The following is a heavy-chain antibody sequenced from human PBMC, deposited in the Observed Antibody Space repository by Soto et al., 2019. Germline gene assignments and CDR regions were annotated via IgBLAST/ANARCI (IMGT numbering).Heavy chain of an antibody. CDR1: GFTFNSYG. J-gene: IGHJ6*02. Sequence: GGSLRLSCAASGFTFNSYGMHWVRQAQGKGLEWVAVISYDGSNKYYADSVKGRFTIDRDNSKNTLYLQMSSLRAEDTAVYYCVKDGSSGWPYYYGLDVWGQGTSVTVSS. V-gene: IGHV3-30*18. CDR3: VKDGSSGWPYYYGLDV. CDR2: ISYDGSNK. D-gene: IGHD6-19*01.